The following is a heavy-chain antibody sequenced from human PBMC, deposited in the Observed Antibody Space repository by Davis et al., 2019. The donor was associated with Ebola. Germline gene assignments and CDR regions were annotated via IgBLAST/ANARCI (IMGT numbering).Heavy chain of an antibody. CDR1: GGTFSSYA. V-gene: IGHV1-69*06. Sequence: AASVTVSCKASGGTFSSYAISWVRQAPGQGLEWMGGIIPIFGTANYAQKFQGRVTITADKSTSTAYMELSSLRSEDTAVYYCASWRNDFWSGYSWFDPWGQGTLVTVSS. J-gene: IGHJ5*02. CDR2: IIPIFGTA. CDR3: ASWRNDFWSGYSWFDP. D-gene: IGHD3-3*01.